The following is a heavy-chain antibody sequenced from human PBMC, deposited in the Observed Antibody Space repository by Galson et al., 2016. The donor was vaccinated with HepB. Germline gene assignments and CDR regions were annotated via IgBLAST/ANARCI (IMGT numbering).Heavy chain of an antibody. CDR1: GFTFSSYH. Sequence: SLRLSCAASGFTFSSYHMNWVRQAPGRGLEWLSDITSSGSTIAYADSVKGRFTISRDNAKKSLYLQMNSLRDEDTDVYFCARGGYSSSSRARSIDYWGPGTLVTVSS. CDR2: ITSSGSTI. J-gene: IGHJ4*02. D-gene: IGHD6-6*01. CDR3: ARGGYSSSSRARSIDY. V-gene: IGHV3-48*02.